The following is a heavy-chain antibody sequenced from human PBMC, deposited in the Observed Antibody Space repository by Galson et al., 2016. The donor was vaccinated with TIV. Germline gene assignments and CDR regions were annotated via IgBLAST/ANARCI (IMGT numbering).Heavy chain of an antibody. CDR1: GFTFTIYS. Sequence: SLRLSCAASGFTFTIYSMHWVRPGPGKGLEWVAMISYDGRSKVYADTVKGRFTISRDNSENTMYLQMNSLRAEDKAVYYCARNNDYGDSSYYYGMDVWGQGTTVTVSS. CDR2: ISYDGRSK. V-gene: IGHV3-30*04. CDR3: ARNNDYGDSSYYYGMDV. D-gene: IGHD4-17*01. J-gene: IGHJ6*02.